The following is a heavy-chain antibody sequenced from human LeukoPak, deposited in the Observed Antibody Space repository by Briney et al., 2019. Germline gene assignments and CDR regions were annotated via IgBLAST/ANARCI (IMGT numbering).Heavy chain of an antibody. D-gene: IGHD6-19*01. Sequence: GGSLRLSCAASGFTFSSYTMHWIRQAPGKGLEWVSSISGSNSYIFYADSVKGRFTVSRDNAKDSLYLQMNSLRAEDTAVYYCAREDNIAVASWGQGTLVTVSS. V-gene: IGHV3-21*04. CDR3: AREDNIAVAS. CDR2: ISGSNSYI. J-gene: IGHJ4*02. CDR1: GFTFSSYT.